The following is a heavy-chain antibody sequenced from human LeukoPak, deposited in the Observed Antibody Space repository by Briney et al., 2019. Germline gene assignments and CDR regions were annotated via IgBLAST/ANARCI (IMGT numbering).Heavy chain of an antibody. CDR2: IYYSGST. CDR1: GGSISSYY. D-gene: IGHD3-3*01. V-gene: IGHV4-59*01. Sequence: SETLSLTCTVSGGSISSYYWSWIRQPPGKGLEWIGYIYYSGSTNYNPSLKSRVTISVGTSKNQFSLKLSSVTAADTAVYYCARSRRFLEWLFFDYWGQGTLVTVSS. CDR3: ARSRRFLEWLFFDY. J-gene: IGHJ4*02.